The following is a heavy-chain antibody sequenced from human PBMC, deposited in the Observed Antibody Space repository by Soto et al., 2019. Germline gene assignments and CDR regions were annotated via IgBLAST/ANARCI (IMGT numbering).Heavy chain of an antibody. CDR3: ARERRWEPLLY. D-gene: IGHD2-2*02. J-gene: IGHJ4*02. V-gene: IGHV1-18*01. CDR2: ASADNRNT. Sequence: QVQLVQSGPEVKKPGASVKVSCKGSGYTFSNSGVTWVRQAPGQGLERLGWASADNRNTDYAQKLEGRATMPIDSSTKTAYLELRGLTPDYTAVYYCARERRWEPLLYWCQGTL. CDR1: GYTFSNSG.